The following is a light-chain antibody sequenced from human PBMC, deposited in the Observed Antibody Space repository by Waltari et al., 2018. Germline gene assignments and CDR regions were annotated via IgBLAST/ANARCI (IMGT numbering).Light chain of an antibody. J-gene: IGLJ3*02. CDR3: QAWDSGVV. V-gene: IGLV3-1*01. CDR1: KLGDKY. CDR2: QDS. Sequence: SYELTQPPSVSVSPGQTASITCSGDKLGDKYVCWYQQRPGHSPEVVIYQDSLRPSGIPERFSGSHSGNTATLTISGTQPVDDADYYCQAWDSGVVFGGGTKLTVL.